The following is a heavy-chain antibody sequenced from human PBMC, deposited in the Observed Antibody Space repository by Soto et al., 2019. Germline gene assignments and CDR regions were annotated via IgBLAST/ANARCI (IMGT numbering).Heavy chain of an antibody. CDR3: ARSYYDYVWGSYRSAHFDY. V-gene: IGHV1-46*01. CDR2: INPSGDST. D-gene: IGHD3-16*02. Sequence: QVQLVQSGAEVKKPGASVKVSCKASGYTFTSYYMHWVRQAPGQGLEWMGIINPSGDSTSYAQKFQGRVTMTRDTSTSTVYMELSRLRSEDTAVYYCARSYYDYVWGSYRSAHFDYWGQGTLVTVSS. J-gene: IGHJ4*02. CDR1: GYTFTSYY.